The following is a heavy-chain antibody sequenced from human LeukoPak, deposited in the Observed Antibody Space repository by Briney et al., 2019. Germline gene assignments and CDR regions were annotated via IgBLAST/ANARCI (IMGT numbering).Heavy chain of an antibody. CDR2: ISWDGGST. CDR1: GFTYDDYT. J-gene: IGHJ4*02. CDR3: ATLVGATNSEDY. D-gene: IGHD1-26*01. V-gene: IGHV3-43*01. Sequence: PGGSLRLSSAASGFTYDDYTMHWVRQAPGKGLEWVSLISWDGGSTYYADSVKGRFTISRDNSKNSLYLQMNSLRTEDTALYYCATLVGATNSEDYWGQGTLVTVSS.